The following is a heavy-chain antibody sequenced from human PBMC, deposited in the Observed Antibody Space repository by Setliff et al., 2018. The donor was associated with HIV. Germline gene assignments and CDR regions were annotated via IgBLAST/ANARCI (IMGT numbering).Heavy chain of an antibody. V-gene: IGHV1-8*01. CDR1: GYTFTSYD. D-gene: IGHD6-13*01. CDR2: MSPNSGNT. Sequence: GASVKVSCKASGYTFTSYDINWVRQATGQGLEWMGWMSPNSGNTGYAQKFQGRVTMTRNTSISTAYMELSSLRSEDTAVYYCARGRPIAARYYFDYWGQGTLVTVS. J-gene: IGHJ4*02. CDR3: ARGRPIAARYYFDY.